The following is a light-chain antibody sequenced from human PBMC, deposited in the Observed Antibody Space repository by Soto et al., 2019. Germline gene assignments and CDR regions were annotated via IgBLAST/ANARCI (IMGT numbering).Light chain of an antibody. CDR3: KKYLSAPIT. V-gene: IGKV1-27*01. CDR1: QGISTH. Sequence: DIQMTQSPSSLSASVGDRVTITCRASQGISTHLGLYQQKPGQVPELLIYAASALQSGVPSRFSGSGSGTDFTLTIHTLQTAHVATYFSKKYLSAPITSGPGTKVH. CDR2: AAS. J-gene: IGKJ3*01.